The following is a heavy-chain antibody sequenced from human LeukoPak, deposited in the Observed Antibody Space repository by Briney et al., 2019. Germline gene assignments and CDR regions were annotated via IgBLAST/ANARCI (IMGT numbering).Heavy chain of an antibody. Sequence: PGGSLRLSCVASGFTFNNYGIHWVRQAPGKGLEWVAVISYDGSHKYYADSVKGRFTISRDNSKNSLYLQMNSLRAEDTAVYYCAKDVQRGSSPTDYWGQGTPVTVSS. CDR2: ISYDGSHK. V-gene: IGHV3-30*18. CDR1: GFTFNNYG. J-gene: IGHJ4*02. CDR3: AKDVQRGSSPTDY. D-gene: IGHD1-26*01.